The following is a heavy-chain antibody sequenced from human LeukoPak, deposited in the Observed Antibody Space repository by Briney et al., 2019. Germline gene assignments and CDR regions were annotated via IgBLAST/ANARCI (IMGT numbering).Heavy chain of an antibody. D-gene: IGHD5-24*01. Sequence: PSETLSLTCTVSGGSISNDGFYWSWIRQPAGEGLEWIGRIFTSGNSNYNPSLKSRVSISVDTSKNQFSLTLNSVTAADTAVYYCARGVYGGGRDGYNLWGQGTLVTVST. CDR3: ARGVYGGGRDGYNL. J-gene: IGHJ4*02. V-gene: IGHV4-61*02. CDR2: IFTSGNS. CDR1: GGSISNDGFY.